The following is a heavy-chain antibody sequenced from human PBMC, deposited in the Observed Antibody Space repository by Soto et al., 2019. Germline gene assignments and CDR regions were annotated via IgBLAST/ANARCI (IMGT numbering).Heavy chain of an antibody. Sequence: GGSLRLSCAASGFTFSSYSMNWVRQAPGKGLEWVSSISSSSSYIYYADSVKGRFTISRDNAKNSLYLQMNSLRAEDTAVYYCAREYYDFWSGLSPPMYYAMDVWGQGTTVTVSS. V-gene: IGHV3-21*01. J-gene: IGHJ6*02. CDR2: ISSSSSYI. D-gene: IGHD3-3*01. CDR1: GFTFSSYS. CDR3: AREYYDFWSGLSPPMYYAMDV.